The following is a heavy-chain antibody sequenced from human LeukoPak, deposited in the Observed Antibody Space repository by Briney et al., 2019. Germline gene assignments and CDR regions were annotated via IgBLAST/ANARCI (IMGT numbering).Heavy chain of an antibody. CDR1: GYTFTSNG. CDR2: ISAYNGNT. V-gene: IGHV1-18*01. CDR3: ATQYCSSTSCYPYWVDY. J-gene: IGHJ4*02. D-gene: IGHD2-2*01. Sequence: ASAKVSCKASGYTFTSNGISWVRHDPGQRLEWMGWISAYNGNTNYAQKLQGRDTMTTDTSTSTAYMELRSLRSDDTAVYYCATQYCSSTSCYPYWVDYWGQGTLVTVSS.